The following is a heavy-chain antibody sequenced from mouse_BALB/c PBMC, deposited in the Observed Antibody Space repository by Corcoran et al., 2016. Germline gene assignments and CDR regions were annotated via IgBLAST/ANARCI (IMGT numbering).Heavy chain of an antibody. CDR2: INTYTGEP. D-gene: IGHD2-3*01. J-gene: IGHJ3*01. V-gene: IGHV9-3-1*01. Sequence: QIQLVQSGPELKKPGETVKISCKAYGYTVTNYGMNWVKQAPGKGLKWMGWINTYTGEPTYADDFKGRFAFSLETSASTAYLQINHLKNEDTATYFCAREGIMTSAWFAYWGQGTLVTVSA. CDR3: AREGIMTSAWFAY. CDR1: GYTVTNYG.